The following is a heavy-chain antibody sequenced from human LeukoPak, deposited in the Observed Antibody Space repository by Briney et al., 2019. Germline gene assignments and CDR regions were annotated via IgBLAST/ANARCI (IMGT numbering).Heavy chain of an antibody. V-gene: IGHV3-69-1*01. CDR3: TRLAAAGSGRWAPDY. J-gene: IGHJ4*02. CDR1: GFTFSDYA. Sequence: GGSLRLSCAASGFTFSDYAMHWVRQAPGKGLEWVSCISSSSYIYYADSVKGRFTISRDNAKNSVYLQMIGLTTEDTSVYYCTRLAAAGSGRWAPDYWGQGTLVTVSS. CDR2: ISSSSYI. D-gene: IGHD1-14*01.